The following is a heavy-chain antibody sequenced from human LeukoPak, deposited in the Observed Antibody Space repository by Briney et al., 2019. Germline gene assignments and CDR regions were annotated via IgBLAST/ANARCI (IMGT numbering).Heavy chain of an antibody. CDR2: ISAYNGNT. V-gene: IGHV1-18*01. D-gene: IGHD2-15*01. J-gene: IGHJ4*02. CDR1: GYTFTSYG. Sequence: ASVKVSCKASGYTFTSYGISWVRQAPGQGLEWMGWISAYNGNTKYAQKLQGRVSMTTDTSTSTAYMELRSLRSDDTAVYYCARVPYCSGGSCYSQYFDYWGQGTLVTVSS. CDR3: ARVPYCSGGSCYSQYFDY.